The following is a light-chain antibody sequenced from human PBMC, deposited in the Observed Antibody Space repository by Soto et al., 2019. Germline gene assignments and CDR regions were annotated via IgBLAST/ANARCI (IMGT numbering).Light chain of an antibody. Sequence: QSVLTQPASVSESLGQSITVSCTGTSSDIGGYKYVSWYQQHPGKAPKLIIFEVSNRPSGVSDRFSDSNSGNTASLTISGLQAEDEADYYCTSYSRYRVLVFGGGTKVTVL. V-gene: IGLV2-14*01. CDR2: EVS. J-gene: IGLJ3*02. CDR1: SSDIGGYKY. CDR3: TSYSRYRVLV.